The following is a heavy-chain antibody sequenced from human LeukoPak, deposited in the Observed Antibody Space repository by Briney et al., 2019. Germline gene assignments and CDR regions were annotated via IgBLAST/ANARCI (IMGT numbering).Heavy chain of an antibody. CDR2: ISYDGSNK. CDR3: AKDIGSYYDY. CDR1: GFTFSSYA. V-gene: IGHV3-30*04. Sequence: GGSLRLSCAASGFTFSSYAMHWVRQAPGKGLKWVAVISYDGSNKYYADSVKGRFTISRDNSKNTLYLEMNSLRAEDTAVYYCAKDIGSYYDYWGQGILVTVSS. D-gene: IGHD3-10*01. J-gene: IGHJ4*02.